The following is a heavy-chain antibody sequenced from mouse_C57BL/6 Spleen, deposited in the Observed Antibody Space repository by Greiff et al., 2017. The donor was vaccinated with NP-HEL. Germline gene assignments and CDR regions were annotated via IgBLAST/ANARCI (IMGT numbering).Heavy chain of an antibody. D-gene: IGHD1-1*01. CDR2: INPSNGGT. J-gene: IGHJ2*01. V-gene: IGHV1-53*01. CDR1: GYTFTSYW. Sequence: VQLQQPGTELVKPGASVKLSCKASGYTFTSYWMHWVKQRPGQGLEWIGNINPSNGGTNYNEKFKSKATLTVDKSASTAYMQLSSLTSEDSAVYYCARSRAHYYGLDYWGQGTTLTVSS. CDR3: ARSRAHYYGLDY.